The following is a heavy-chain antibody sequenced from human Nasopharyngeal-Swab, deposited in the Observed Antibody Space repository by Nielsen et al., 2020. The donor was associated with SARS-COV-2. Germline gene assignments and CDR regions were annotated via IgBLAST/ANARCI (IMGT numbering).Heavy chain of an antibody. V-gene: IGHV3-53*01. CDR3: ARDDDYVWGSYPGY. D-gene: IGHD3-16*01. Sequence: WIRQPPGKGLEWVSVIYSGGSTYYADSVKGRFTISRDNSKNTLYLQMNSLRAEDTAVYYCARDDDYVWGSYPGYWGQGTLVTVSS. J-gene: IGHJ4*02. CDR2: IYSGGST.